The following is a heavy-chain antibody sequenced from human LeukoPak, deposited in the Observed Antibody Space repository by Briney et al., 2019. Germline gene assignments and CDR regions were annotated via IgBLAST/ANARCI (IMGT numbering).Heavy chain of an antibody. CDR2: TYYRSKWYN. Sequence: SQTLSLTCAISGDTVSSNSAAWNWIRHSPSRGLEWLGRTYYRSKWYNDYAVSVKSRITINPDTSKNQFPLQLNSVTPEDTAVYYCARGGDSPSYFDYWGQGTLVTVSS. V-gene: IGHV6-1*01. J-gene: IGHJ4*02. CDR3: ARGGDSPSYFDY. D-gene: IGHD3-22*01. CDR1: GDTVSSNSAA.